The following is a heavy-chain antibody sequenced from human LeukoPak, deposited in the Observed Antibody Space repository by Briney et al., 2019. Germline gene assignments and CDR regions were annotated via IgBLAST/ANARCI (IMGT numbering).Heavy chain of an antibody. J-gene: IGHJ5*02. Sequence: GGSLRLSCAASGFTFSSYSMNWVRQAPGKGLEWVSSISSSSSYIYYADSVKGRFTISRDNAKNSLYLQMNSLRAEDTAVYYCARNTGSEFWSGYYSVYNWFDPWGQGTLVTVSS. CDR1: GFTFSSYS. V-gene: IGHV3-21*01. CDR2: ISSSSSYI. D-gene: IGHD3-3*01. CDR3: ARNTGSEFWSGYYSVYNWFDP.